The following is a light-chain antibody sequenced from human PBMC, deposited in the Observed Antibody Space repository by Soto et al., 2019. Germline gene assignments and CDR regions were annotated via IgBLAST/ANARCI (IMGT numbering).Light chain of an antibody. Sequence: EIVMTQSPATLSVSPGGRATLSCRASQSVRSNLAWYHQRPGQAPRLLIYAASARATGIPARFSGSGSGTEFTLTISGLQSEDFGLYYCQQYNNWQTFGQGTKVDIK. CDR3: QQYNNWQT. CDR1: QSVRSN. V-gene: IGKV3-15*01. J-gene: IGKJ1*01. CDR2: AAS.